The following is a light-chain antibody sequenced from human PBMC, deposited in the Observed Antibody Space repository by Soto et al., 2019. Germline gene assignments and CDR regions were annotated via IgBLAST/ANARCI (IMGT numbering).Light chain of an antibody. J-gene: IGKJ2*01. Sequence: DIPMTQSPSSLSASVGDRVTITCRASQGISNYLAWYQQKPGTVPKLLIYAASTLQSGVPSRFSGSGSGTDFTLTITSLQPEDVATYYCQKYNSAPHTFGQGTKLEIK. CDR2: AAS. CDR3: QKYNSAPHT. V-gene: IGKV1-27*01. CDR1: QGISNY.